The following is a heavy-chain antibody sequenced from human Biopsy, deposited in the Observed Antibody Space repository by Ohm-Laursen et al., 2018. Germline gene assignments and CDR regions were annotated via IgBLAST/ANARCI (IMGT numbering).Heavy chain of an antibody. V-gene: IGHV4-59*02. CDR3: ARDKYRSWNYFDN. J-gene: IGHJ4*02. CDR1: GDSVTKYY. D-gene: IGHD6-19*01. Sequence: SETLSLTCLVSGDSVTKYYWSWIRQPPGKGLEWIGHIYYSVMTNYNPSLQSRVSISVDTSRNQVSLTLSSVTAADTAVYYCARDKYRSWNYFDNWGQGSLVTVSS. CDR2: IYYSVMT.